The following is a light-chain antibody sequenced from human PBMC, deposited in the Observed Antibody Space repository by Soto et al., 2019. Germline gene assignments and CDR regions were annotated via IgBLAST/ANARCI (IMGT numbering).Light chain of an antibody. Sequence: EIVMTQSPATLSVSPGARATLSCRASQRVNPDLAWYQQKPGQAPSLLIYAASTTATGFPARVSGSGSGTDVTRTVNSLQSEDIAVDYGQQYHNWPVTFCGGTKVEIK. CDR1: QRVNPD. CDR3: QQYHNWPVT. J-gene: IGKJ4*01. V-gene: IGKV3-15*01. CDR2: AAS.